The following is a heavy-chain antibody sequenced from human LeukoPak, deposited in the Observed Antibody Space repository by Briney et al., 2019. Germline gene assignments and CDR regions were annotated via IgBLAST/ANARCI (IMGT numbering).Heavy chain of an antibody. Sequence: PGGSLRLSCAASGFTFSSYAMSWVRQAPGKGLEWVSAISGSGGSTYYADSVKGRFTISRDNSKNTLYLQMNSLRAEDTAVYYCARALTLYSYGQGYWGQGTLVTVSS. D-gene: IGHD5-18*01. CDR2: ISGSGGST. CDR1: GFTFSSYA. V-gene: IGHV3-23*01. J-gene: IGHJ4*02. CDR3: ARALTLYSYGQGY.